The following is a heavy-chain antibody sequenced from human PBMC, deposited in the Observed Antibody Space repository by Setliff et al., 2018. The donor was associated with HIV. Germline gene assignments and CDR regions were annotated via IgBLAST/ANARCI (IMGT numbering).Heavy chain of an antibody. J-gene: IGHJ2*01. CDR1: GFTFSTYD. V-gene: IGHV3-13*01. D-gene: IGHD7-27*01. Sequence: GESLKISCAASGFTFSTYDMHWVRQPTGKGLEWVSVIGAAGGTSYRNSVKGQFIVSRENAKTSLYLQMNNLRAGDTAVYYCVRELGRPGSWYFDLWGRGTLVTVSS. CDR3: VRELGRPGSWYFDL. CDR2: IGAAGGT.